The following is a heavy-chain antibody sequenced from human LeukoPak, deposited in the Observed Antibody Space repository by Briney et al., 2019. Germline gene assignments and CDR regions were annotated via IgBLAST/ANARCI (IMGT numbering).Heavy chain of an antibody. J-gene: IGHJ6*02. CDR3: ARGMVRAMGLGNYYNGMDV. CDR2: IIPVFGTT. Sequence: ASVKVSCKTSGDTFSSYAITWVRQAPGQGLEWMGGIIPVFGTTNYAQNLEGRVTITADESTSTAYLELSSLRSEDTAVFYCARGMVRAMGLGNYYNGMDVWGQGTTVTGSS. D-gene: IGHD3-10*01. V-gene: IGHV1-69*13. CDR1: GDTFSSYA.